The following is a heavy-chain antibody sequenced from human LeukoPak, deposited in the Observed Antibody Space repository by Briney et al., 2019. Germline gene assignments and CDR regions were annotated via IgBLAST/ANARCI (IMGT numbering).Heavy chain of an antibody. CDR3: ARVPGFSSSWYDS. D-gene: IGHD6-13*01. J-gene: IGHJ5*01. Sequence: GGSLRLSCAASGFTVSNNYMSWVRQAPGKKLEWVSDIYSDGTTFYADSVKGRFTISRDNSKNTLYLQMNSLRAEDTAVYYCARVPGFSSSWYDSWGLGTLVTVSS. V-gene: IGHV3-53*01. CDR2: IYSDGTT. CDR1: GFTVSNNY.